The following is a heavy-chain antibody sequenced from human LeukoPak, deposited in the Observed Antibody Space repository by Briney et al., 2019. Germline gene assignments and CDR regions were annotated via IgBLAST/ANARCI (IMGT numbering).Heavy chain of an antibody. CDR1: GLIFSSYA. V-gene: IGHV3-23*01. J-gene: IGHJ4*02. D-gene: IGHD3-9*01. CDR3: VKDVLSYDILTGSAY. CDR2: IPGRGGNT. Sequence: GGSLRLSCEVSGLIFSSYAMSWVRQAPGKGLEWVSGIPGRGGNTFYADSVKGRFTISRDNSENTLYLQMNSLRADDTAVYYCVKDVLSYDILTGSAYWGPGTLVTVSP.